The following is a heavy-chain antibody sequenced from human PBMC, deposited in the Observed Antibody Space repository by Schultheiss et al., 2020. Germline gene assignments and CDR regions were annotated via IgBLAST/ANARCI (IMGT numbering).Heavy chain of an antibody. J-gene: IGHJ6*02. V-gene: IGHV4-39*07. CDR3: ARTPTRSIAVAGKPKTDYYYYGMDV. Sequence: SETLSLTCTVSGGSISSSSYYWGWIRQPPGKGLEWIGSIYYSGSTNYNPSLKSRVTISVDTSKNQFSLKLSSVTAADTAVYYCARTPTRSIAVAGKPKTDYYYYGMDVWGQGTTVTVSS. CDR1: GGSISSSSYY. D-gene: IGHD6-19*01. CDR2: IYYSGST.